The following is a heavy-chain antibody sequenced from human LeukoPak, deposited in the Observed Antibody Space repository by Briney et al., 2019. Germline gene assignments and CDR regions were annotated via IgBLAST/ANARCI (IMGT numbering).Heavy chain of an antibody. J-gene: IGHJ4*02. V-gene: IGHV4-31*03. CDR3: ARLSTAHVAAAGTGFDC. D-gene: IGHD6-13*01. Sequence: SQTLSLTCTVSGGSISSGGYYWSWIRQHPGKGLEWIGYIYYSGSTYYNPSLKSRVTIFVDTSKNHFSLRLSSVTAADTAVYYCARLSTAHVAAAGTGFDCWGQGTLVTVSS. CDR1: GGSISSGGYY. CDR2: IYYSGST.